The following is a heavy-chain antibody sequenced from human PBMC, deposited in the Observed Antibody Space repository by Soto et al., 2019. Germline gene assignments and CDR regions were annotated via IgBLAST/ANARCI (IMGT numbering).Heavy chain of an antibody. CDR3: ARAAGHSYGSYYYYGMDV. D-gene: IGHD5-18*01. Sequence: PGGSLRLSCAASGFTFSSYDMHWVRQATGKGLEWVSVIGTAGDTYYPGSVKGRFTISRENAKNSLYLQMNSLRAEDTAVYYCARAAGHSYGSYYYYGMDVWGQGTTVTVSS. CDR2: IGTAGDT. J-gene: IGHJ6*02. CDR1: GFTFSSYD. V-gene: IGHV3-13*01.